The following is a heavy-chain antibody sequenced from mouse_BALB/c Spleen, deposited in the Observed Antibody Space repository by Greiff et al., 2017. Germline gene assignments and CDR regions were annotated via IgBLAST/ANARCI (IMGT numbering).Heavy chain of an antibody. Sequence: EVKLMESGTVLARPGASVKISCKASGYSFTGYNMNWVKQSNGKSLEWIGNIDPYYGGTSYNQKFKGKATLTVDKSSSTAYMQLKSLTSEDSAVYYCAREGYDYPSMDYWGQGTSVTVSS. D-gene: IGHD2-4*01. CDR1: GYSFTGYN. CDR2: IDPYYGGT. CDR3: AREGYDYPSMDY. V-gene: IGHV1S135*01. J-gene: IGHJ4*01.